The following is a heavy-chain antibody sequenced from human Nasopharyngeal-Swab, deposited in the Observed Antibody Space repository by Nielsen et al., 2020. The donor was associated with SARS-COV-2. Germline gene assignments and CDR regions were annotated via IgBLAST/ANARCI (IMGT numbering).Heavy chain of an antibody. CDR2: IWFDGSNK. J-gene: IGHJ4*02. V-gene: IGHV3-33*01. CDR3: ARDVGVTTSTLDYFDY. CDR1: GFTFSSYA. Sequence: GGSLRLSCAASGFTFSSYAIHWVRQAPGKGLEWVAVIWFDGSNKYYADSVKGRFTISRDNSKNTVYLQMNSLRGEDTATYFCARDVGVTTSTLDYFDYWGQGTLVTVSS. D-gene: IGHD4-17*01.